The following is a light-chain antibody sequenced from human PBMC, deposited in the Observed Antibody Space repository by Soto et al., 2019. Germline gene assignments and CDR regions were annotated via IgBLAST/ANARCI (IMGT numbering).Light chain of an antibody. V-gene: IGKV2-28*01. Sequence: DIVMTQSPLSLPVTPGEPASISCRSSQSLLHGNGYNYLDWYLQKPRQSPQLLIYLGSDRASGVPDRFSGSGSGTDFTLKISRVEAEDVGVYYCMQALQTPWTFGQGTKVEIK. J-gene: IGKJ1*01. CDR2: LGS. CDR3: MQALQTPWT. CDR1: QSLLHGNGYNY.